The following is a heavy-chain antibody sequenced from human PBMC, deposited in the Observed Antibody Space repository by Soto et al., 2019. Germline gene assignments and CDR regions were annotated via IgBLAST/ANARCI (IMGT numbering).Heavy chain of an antibody. Sequence: SEPLSLTCTVSGGSISSGSYYWSWIRQHPGKGLEWIGYIYYSGSTYYNPSLKSRASISLDTSKNQFSLKLSSVTAAATAVYYCASEGGYCNIWGQGTRVTVSS. CDR2: IYYSGST. CDR1: GGSISSGSYY. CDR3: ASEGGYCNI. V-gene: IGHV4-31*03. J-gene: IGHJ4*02. D-gene: IGHD2-15*01.